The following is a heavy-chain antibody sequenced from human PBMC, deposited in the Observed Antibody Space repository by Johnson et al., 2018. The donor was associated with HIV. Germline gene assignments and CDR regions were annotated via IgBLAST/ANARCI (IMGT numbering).Heavy chain of an antibody. J-gene: IGHJ3*01. D-gene: IGHD3-10*01. Sequence: QVQLVESGGGVVRPGGSLRLSCAASGFNFSHYGMHWVRQAPGKGLEWVAFIRNDGSNKFYADSVKGRFTITRDKYKNTMYLQMTSRSQDDTAVYSCYFTDHFGAGSESKGTLDAWGQGTMVTVSS. CDR3: YFTDHFGAGSESKGTLDA. CDR2: IRNDGSNK. CDR1: GFNFSHYG. V-gene: IGHV3-30*02.